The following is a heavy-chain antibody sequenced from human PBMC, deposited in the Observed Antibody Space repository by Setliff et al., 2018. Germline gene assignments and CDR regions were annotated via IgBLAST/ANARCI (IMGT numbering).Heavy chain of an antibody. V-gene: IGHV3-66*02. CDR3: ARDNDSTRDAFDI. CDR1: GFTVSSNY. J-gene: IGHJ3*02. CDR2: IYSGGST. D-gene: IGHD3-22*01. Sequence: GESLKISCAASGFTVSSNYMSWVRQAPGKGLEWVSVIYSGGSTYYADSVKGRFTISRDNSKNTLYLQMNSLRAEDTAVYYCARDNDSTRDAFDIWGQGTMVTVSS.